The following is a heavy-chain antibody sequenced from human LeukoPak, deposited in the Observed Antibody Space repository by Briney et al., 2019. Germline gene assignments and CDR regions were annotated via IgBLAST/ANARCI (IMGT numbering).Heavy chain of an antibody. J-gene: IGHJ4*02. CDR1: GFTFSDFW. CDR2: IKGDGSST. D-gene: IGHD4-11*01. V-gene: IGHV3-74*01. CDR3: VRDNRLAVREFDY. Sequence: HPGGSLRLSCAASGFTFSDFWMHWVRHVPGKGLIWVSRIKGDGSSTAYADSVKGRFTISRDNAKNTLFLQMNSLRVDDTGVYYCVRDNRLAVREFDYWGQGTLVTVSS.